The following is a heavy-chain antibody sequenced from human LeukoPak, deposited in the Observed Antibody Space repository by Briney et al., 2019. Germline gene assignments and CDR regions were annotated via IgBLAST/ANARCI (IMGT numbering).Heavy chain of an antibody. D-gene: IGHD3-22*01. Sequence: GGSLRLSCAASGFTFSSYSMNWVRQAPGKGPEWVSSISSSSSYIYYADSVKGRFTISRDNAKNSLYLQMNSLRAEDTAVYYCARGYYYDSSGYSPPLDYWGQGTLVTVSS. V-gene: IGHV3-21*01. CDR1: GFTFSSYS. CDR3: ARGYYYDSSGYSPPLDY. J-gene: IGHJ4*02. CDR2: ISSSSSYI.